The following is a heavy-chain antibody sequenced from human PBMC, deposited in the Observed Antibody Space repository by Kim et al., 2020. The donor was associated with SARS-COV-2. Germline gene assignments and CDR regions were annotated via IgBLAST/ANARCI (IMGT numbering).Heavy chain of an antibody. Sequence: GGSLRLSCAASGFTFSSYWMSWVRQAPGKGLEWVANIKQDGSEKYYVDSVKGRFTISRDNAKNSLYLQMNSLRAEDTAVYYCARDGNCGGDCYNYYGMDVSGQGTTVTVSS. D-gene: IGHD2-21*01. V-gene: IGHV3-7*03. CDR1: GFTFSSYW. CDR3: ARDGNCGGDCYNYYGMDV. J-gene: IGHJ6*02. CDR2: IKQDGSEK.